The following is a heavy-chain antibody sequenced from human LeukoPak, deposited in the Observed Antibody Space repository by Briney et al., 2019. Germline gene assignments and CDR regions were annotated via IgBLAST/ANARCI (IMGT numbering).Heavy chain of an antibody. J-gene: IGHJ4*02. CDR3: ARGLAVAVPYYFDY. Sequence: ASVKVSCKASGYTFTSYGISWVRQAPGQGLEWMGWISAYNGNTNYAQKLQGRVTMTTDTSTSTAYMELRSLGSDDTAVYYCARGLAVAVPYYFDYWGQGTLVTVSS. V-gene: IGHV1-18*01. CDR1: GYTFTSYG. CDR2: ISAYNGNT. D-gene: IGHD6-19*01.